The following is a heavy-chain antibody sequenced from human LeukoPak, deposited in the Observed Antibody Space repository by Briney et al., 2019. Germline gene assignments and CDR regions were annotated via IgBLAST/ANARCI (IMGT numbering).Heavy chain of an antibody. V-gene: IGHV3-74*01. J-gene: IGHJ4*02. CDR3: ASTRRDGYNYWAY. D-gene: IGHD5-24*01. Sequence: GGSLRLSCAASGFTFSSYWMHWVRQAPGKGLVWVSRINTDGSSANYADSVKGRFTISRDNAKNTLYLQMNSLRAEDTAVYYCASTRRDGYNYWAYWGQGTLVTVSS. CDR1: GFTFSSYW. CDR2: INTDGSSA.